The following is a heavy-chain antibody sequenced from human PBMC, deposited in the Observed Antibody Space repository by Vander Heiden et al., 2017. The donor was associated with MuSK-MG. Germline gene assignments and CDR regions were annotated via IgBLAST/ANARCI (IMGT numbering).Heavy chain of an antibody. Sequence: QVQLQESGPGLVKPSETLSLTCTVSGYSISSGYYWGWIRQPPGKGLEWIGSIYNSGSTDDNPSLKSRVTISVDTSKNQFSLKLRSVTAADTAVYDGARVDAPLFDYWGQGTMVTVSS. V-gene: IGHV4-38-2*02. CDR1: GYSISSGYY. J-gene: IGHJ4*02. CDR3: ARVDAPLFDY. D-gene: IGHD2-2*01. CDR2: IYNSGST.